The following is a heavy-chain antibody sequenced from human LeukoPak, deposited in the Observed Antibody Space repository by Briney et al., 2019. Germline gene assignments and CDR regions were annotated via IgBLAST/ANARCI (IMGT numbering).Heavy chain of an antibody. V-gene: IGHV4-59*01. Sequence: SETLPLTCTVSGGSISSYYWSWIRQPPGKGLEWIGYIYYSGSTNYNPSLKSRVTISVDTSKNQFFLKLSSVTAADTAVYYCARGLMMAVAGRGEFHYWGQGTLVTVSS. CDR2: IYYSGST. D-gene: IGHD6-13*01. CDR1: GGSISSYY. CDR3: ARGLMMAVAGRGEFHY. J-gene: IGHJ4*02.